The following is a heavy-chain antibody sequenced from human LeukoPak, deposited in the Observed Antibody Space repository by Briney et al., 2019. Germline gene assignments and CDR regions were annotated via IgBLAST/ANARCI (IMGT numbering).Heavy chain of an antibody. Sequence: GGSLRLSCAASVFTFSSWYMYWVRQRPGKGLEWLCRITSDGSTSYYADSVRGRFTISRDNAKNTLYLQMNSLTDEDTAVYYCASPKPDYWGQGTLVTVSS. CDR2: ITSDGSTS. V-gene: IGHV3-74*01. CDR3: ASPKPDY. J-gene: IGHJ4*02. CDR1: VFTFSSWY.